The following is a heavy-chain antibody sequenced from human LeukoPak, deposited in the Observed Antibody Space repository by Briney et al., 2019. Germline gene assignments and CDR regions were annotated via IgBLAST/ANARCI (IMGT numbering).Heavy chain of an antibody. CDR3: ARGKEGGTTPYYYYGMDV. D-gene: IGHD1-7*01. J-gene: IGHJ6*02. CDR2: IYYSGST. CDR1: GGSISSYY. Sequence: PSETLSLTCTVSGGSISSYYWSWIRQPPGKGLEWIGYIYYSGSTNYNPSLKSRVTISVDTSKNQFSLKLSSVTAADTAVYYCARGKEGGTTPYYYYGMDVWGQGTTVTVSS. V-gene: IGHV4-59*01.